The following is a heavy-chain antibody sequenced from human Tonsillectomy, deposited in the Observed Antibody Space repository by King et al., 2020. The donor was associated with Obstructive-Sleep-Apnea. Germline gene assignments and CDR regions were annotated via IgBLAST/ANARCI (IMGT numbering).Heavy chain of an antibody. CDR3: AGGDYGDFDY. CDR2: VNHSGSI. CDR1: GASFSYYN. J-gene: IGHJ4*02. Sequence: VQLQQWGAGLLKPSETLSLTCGVYGASFSYYNWNWIRQPPGKGLEWIGEVNHSGSIIYNPSLKSRVTISIDTSKNQISLKLSSVTAADTAVYYFAGGDYGDFDYWGQGTLVTVSS. D-gene: IGHD3-16*01. V-gene: IGHV4-34*01.